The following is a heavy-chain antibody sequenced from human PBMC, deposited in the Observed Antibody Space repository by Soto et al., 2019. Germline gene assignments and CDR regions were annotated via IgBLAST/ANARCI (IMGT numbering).Heavy chain of an antibody. CDR2: ISGSGGST. Sequence: EVQVLESGGGLVQPGGSLRLSCAASGFTFSTYAMSWVRQAPGKGLEWVSGISGSGGSTNYADSVKGRFTISRDNSKNTLYLQMNSLRADDTAVYYCPKGDCSSSTCRMDVWGQGTTVSVSS. D-gene: IGHD2-2*01. V-gene: IGHV3-23*01. J-gene: IGHJ6*02. CDR3: PKGDCSSSTCRMDV. CDR1: GFTFSTYA.